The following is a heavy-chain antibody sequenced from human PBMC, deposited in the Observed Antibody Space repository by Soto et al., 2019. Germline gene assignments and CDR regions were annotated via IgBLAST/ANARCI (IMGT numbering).Heavy chain of an antibody. CDR3: ARQFSVYGDYGRYFDF. V-gene: IGHV1-3*01. D-gene: IGHD4-17*01. CDR1: GYTFTSYA. Sequence: ASVKVSCKASGYTFTSYAMHWVRQAPGQRLESMGWINAGNGNTKYSQKFQGRVTITRDTSASTAYMELSSLRSEDTAVYYCARQFSVYGDYGRYFDFWGQGTLVTVSS. CDR2: INAGNGNT. J-gene: IGHJ4*02.